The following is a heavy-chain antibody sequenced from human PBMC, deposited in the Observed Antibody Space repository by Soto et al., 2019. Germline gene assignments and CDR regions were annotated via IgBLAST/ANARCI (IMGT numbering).Heavy chain of an antibody. CDR3: AKSLSGGTLRGAFDI. CDR2: ISYDGSNK. Sequence: GGSLRLSCAASGFISSDYGMHWVRQAPGKGLEWVAVISYDGSNKYYANSVKGRFTISRDNSKNTLYLQMNSLRAEDTAVYYCAKSLSGGTLRGAFDIWGQGTMVTVSS. CDR1: GFISSDYG. V-gene: IGHV3-30*18. J-gene: IGHJ3*02. D-gene: IGHD1-26*01.